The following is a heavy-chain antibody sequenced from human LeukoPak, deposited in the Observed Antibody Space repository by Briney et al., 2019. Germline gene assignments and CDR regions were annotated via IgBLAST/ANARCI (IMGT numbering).Heavy chain of an antibody. CDR2: IYSGGNT. CDR1: GFTVSSNY. V-gene: IGHV3-53*01. CDR3: ARAATPYYFDY. J-gene: IGHJ4*02. Sequence: GGSLRLSCAASGFTVSSNYMSWVRQAPGKGLEWVSVIYSGGNTYYADSVKGRFTISRDNSKNTLYLQMNGLRAEDTAVYYCARAATPYYFDYWGQGTLVTVAS.